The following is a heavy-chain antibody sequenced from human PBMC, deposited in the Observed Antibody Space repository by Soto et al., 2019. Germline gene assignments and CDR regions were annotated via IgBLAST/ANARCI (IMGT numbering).Heavy chain of an antibody. CDR1: GGSISSGSYD. D-gene: IGHD3-10*01. J-gene: IGHJ6*02. V-gene: IGHV4-31*03. CDR3: ARGDITLLGGMDV. Sequence: SETRSLTCTVSGGSISSGSYDWSWIRQHPGKGLXWIXXIXXSXXXXXNXXLKSRATISIDTSKDQLSLRVNSVTPAETAVYYCARGDITLLGGMDVWGQGSTVTVSS. CDR2: IXXSXXX.